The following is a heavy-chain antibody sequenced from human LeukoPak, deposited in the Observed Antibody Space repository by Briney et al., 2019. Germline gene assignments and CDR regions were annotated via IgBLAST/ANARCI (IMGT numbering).Heavy chain of an antibody. CDR3: ARSGPYGYFDY. CDR1: DDSITMYY. V-gene: IGHV4-39*07. J-gene: IGHJ4*02. CDR2: IYYSGST. Sequence: SETLSLTCTVSDDSITMYYWTWIRQPPGKGLEWIGSIYYSGSTYYNPSLKSRVTISVDTSKNQFSLKLSSVTAADTAVYYCARSGPYGYFDYWGQGTLVTVSS. D-gene: IGHD4-17*01.